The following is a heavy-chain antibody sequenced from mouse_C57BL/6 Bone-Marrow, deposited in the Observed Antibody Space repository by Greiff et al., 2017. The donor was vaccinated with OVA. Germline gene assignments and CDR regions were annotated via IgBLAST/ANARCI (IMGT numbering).Heavy chain of an antibody. CDR3: ATSTVVATLHYWYFDV. CDR1: GYAFSSYW. D-gene: IGHD1-1*01. J-gene: IGHJ1*03. Sequence: QVQLQQSGAELVKPGASVKISCKASGYAFSSYWMNWVKQRPGKGLEWIGQIYPGDGDTNYNGKFKGKATLTADKSSSTAYMQRSSLTSEDSAVYFCATSTVVATLHYWYFDVWGTGTTVTVSS. V-gene: IGHV1-80*01. CDR2: IYPGDGDT.